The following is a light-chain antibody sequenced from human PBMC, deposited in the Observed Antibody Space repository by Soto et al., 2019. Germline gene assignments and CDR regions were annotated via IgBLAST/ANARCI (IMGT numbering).Light chain of an antibody. V-gene: IGLV1-44*01. CDR3: AAWDDSLNALV. CDR1: SSNIGGNT. J-gene: IGLJ3*02. CDR2: SNN. Sequence: QSVLTQPPSASGTPGQRVTISCCGSSSNIGGNTVNWYQQLPGTAPKLLIYSNNQRPSGVPDRISGSKSGTSASLAISGLQSEDEADYYCAAWDDSLNALVFGGGTKLTVL.